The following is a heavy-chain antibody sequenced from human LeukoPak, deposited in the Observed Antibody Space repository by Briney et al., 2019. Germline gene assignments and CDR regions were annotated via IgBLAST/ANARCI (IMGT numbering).Heavy chain of an antibody. CDR1: GGTFSSYA. CDR2: IIPIFGTA. J-gene: IGHJ3*02. V-gene: IGHV1-69*13. D-gene: IGHD6-6*01. CDR3: ARDEYSSSFAYLSDAFDI. Sequence: ASVKVSCKASGGTFSSYAISWVRQAPGQGLEWMGGIIPIFGTANYAQKFQGRVTITADESTSTAYMELSSLRSEDTAVYYCARDEYSSSFAYLSDAFDIWGQGTMATVSS.